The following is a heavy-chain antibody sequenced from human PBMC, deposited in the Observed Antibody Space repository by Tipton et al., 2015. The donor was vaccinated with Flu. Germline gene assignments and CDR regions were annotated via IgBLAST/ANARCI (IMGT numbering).Heavy chain of an antibody. Sequence: PGLVKPSETLSLTCTVSGGSITSDSYYWGWIRQPPGKGLEWLGSISYSGNTFYNPSLKSRVSVSVDTSKNRFSLKMTSLTAADTALYYCVRPNYSSGWYPSFDIWGPGTMVIASS. CDR1: GGSITSDSYY. D-gene: IGHD6-19*01. CDR3: VRPNYSSGWYPSFDI. V-gene: IGHV4-39*01. CDR2: ISYSGNT. J-gene: IGHJ3*02.